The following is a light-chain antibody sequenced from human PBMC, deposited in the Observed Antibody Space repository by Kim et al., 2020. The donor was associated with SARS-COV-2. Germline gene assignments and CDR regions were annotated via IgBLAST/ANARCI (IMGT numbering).Light chain of an antibody. CDR2: YDR. Sequence: APGKTASITCGGNNIVSKSVHWYQQKPGQAPVLVIYYDRARPSGIPERFSGSNSGNTATLTIFWVEAGDEADYYCQVWDSSSDHVVFGGGIQLTVL. CDR3: QVWDSSSDHVV. J-gene: IGLJ2*01. CDR1: NIVSKS. V-gene: IGLV3-21*04.